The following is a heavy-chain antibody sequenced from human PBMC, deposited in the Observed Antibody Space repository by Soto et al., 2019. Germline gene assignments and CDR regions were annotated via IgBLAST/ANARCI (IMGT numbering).Heavy chain of an antibody. Sequence: SETLSLTCTVSGGSISSYYWSWIRQPPGKGLEWIGYIYYSGSTNYNPSLKSRVTISVDTSKNQFSLKLSSVTAADTAVYYCAGVLTGGNDAFDIWGQGTMVTVSS. V-gene: IGHV4-59*01. J-gene: IGHJ3*02. D-gene: IGHD7-27*01. CDR2: IYYSGST. CDR1: GGSISSYY. CDR3: AGVLTGGNDAFDI.